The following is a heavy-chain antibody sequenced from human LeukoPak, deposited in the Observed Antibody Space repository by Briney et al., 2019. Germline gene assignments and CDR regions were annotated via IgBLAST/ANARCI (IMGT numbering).Heavy chain of an antibody. CDR1: GFTFSSYW. CDR3: AELGITMIGGV. J-gene: IGHJ6*04. V-gene: IGHV3-7*01. D-gene: IGHD3-10*02. Sequence: GGSLRLSCVASGFTFSSYWMTWVRQAPGKGLEWVANIKTDGSQIYYADSVKGRFTISRDNAKNSLYLQMNSLRAEDTAVYYCAELGITMIGGVWGKGTTVTISS. CDR2: IKTDGSQI.